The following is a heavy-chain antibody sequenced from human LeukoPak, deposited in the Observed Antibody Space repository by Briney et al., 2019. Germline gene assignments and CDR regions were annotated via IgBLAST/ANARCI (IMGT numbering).Heavy chain of an antibody. V-gene: IGHV4-4*02. CDR1: LDSTTSNF. CDR3: AREILGGFNPGAY. CDR2: IHRSGSP. D-gene: IGHD1-14*01. J-gene: IGHJ4*02. Sequence: SETPSLTCTVSLDSTTSNFWSWVRQPPGKGLEWIGEIHRSGSPNYNPSLQSRVTISIDRSRNQIVLELSSVTAADTAVYYCAREILGGFNPGAYWGQGTLVTVSS.